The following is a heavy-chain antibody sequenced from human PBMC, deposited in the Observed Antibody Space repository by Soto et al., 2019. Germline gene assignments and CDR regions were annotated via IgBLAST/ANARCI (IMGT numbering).Heavy chain of an antibody. D-gene: IGHD3-10*01. Sequence: QVRLVQSGPELKEPGASVKISCTPFGFSVTNYYIQWVRQAPGQGPEGMGYISGNGDTAYSQSFRGRVTMAIGTMELSSLSSEDTAIYDCARERDFGELSYDVWGQGTLVTVSS. CDR3: ARERDFGELSYDV. V-gene: IGHV1-46*01. CDR2: ISGNGDT. CDR1: GFSVTNYY. J-gene: IGHJ1*01.